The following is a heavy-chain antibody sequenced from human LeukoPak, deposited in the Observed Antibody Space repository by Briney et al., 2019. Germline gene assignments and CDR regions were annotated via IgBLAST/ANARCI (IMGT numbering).Heavy chain of an antibody. CDR2: ISSSSSTI. CDR1: GFTFSSYS. D-gene: IGHD3-3*01. J-gene: IGHJ6*03. Sequence: GGSLRLSCAASGFTFSSYSMNWVRQAPGKGLEWVSYISSSSSTIYYADSVKGRFTISRDNAKNSLYLQMNSLRAEDTAVYYCARDGTDYDFWESMDVWGKGTTVTVSS. V-gene: IGHV3-48*04. CDR3: ARDGTDYDFWESMDV.